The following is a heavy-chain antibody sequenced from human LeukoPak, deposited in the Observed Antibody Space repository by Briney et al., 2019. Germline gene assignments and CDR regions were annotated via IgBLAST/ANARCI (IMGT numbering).Heavy chain of an antibody. Sequence: SETLSLTCTVSGGSISSYYWSWIRQPPGKGLEWIGYTYYSGSTNYNPSLKSRVTISVDTSKNQFSLKLSSVTAADTAVYYCARHGGAVAGPDYWGQGTQVAVCS. CDR1: GGSISSYY. V-gene: IGHV4-59*08. J-gene: IGHJ4*02. CDR3: ARHGGAVAGPDY. D-gene: IGHD6-19*01. CDR2: TYYSGST.